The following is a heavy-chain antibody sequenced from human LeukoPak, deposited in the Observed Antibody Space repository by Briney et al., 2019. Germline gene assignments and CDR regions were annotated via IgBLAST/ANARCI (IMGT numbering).Heavy chain of an antibody. V-gene: IGHV2-5*02. D-gene: IGHD3-9*01. CDR2: IYWDDDK. CDR1: GFSLSTSGVG. Sequence: ESGPTLVKPTQTLTLTCTFSGFSLSTSGVGVGWIRQPPGKALEWLALIYWDDDKRYSPSLKSRLTITKDTSKHQVVLTMTNMDPVDTATYYCAHIQNILTGYYRSQYNWFDPWGQGTLVTVSS. J-gene: IGHJ5*02. CDR3: AHIQNILTGYYRSQYNWFDP.